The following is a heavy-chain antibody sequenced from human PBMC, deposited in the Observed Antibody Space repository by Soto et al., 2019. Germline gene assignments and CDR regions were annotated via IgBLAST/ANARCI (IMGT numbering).Heavy chain of an antibody. CDR3: ARDYGDYSPRRWFDP. CDR2: IYYSGST. D-gene: IGHD4-17*01. V-gene: IGHV4-31*03. Sequence: LSVTCSVSGGYSSSGGYYWSWIRQHPGKGLEWIGYIYYSGSTYYNPSLKSRVTISVDTSKNQFSLKLSSVTAADTAVYYCARDYGDYSPRRWFDPWGQGTLVTVSS. CDR1: GGYSSSGGYY. J-gene: IGHJ5*02.